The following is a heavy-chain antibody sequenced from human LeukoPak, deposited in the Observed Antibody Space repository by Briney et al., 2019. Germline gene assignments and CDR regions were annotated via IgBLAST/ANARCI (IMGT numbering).Heavy chain of an antibody. CDR2: ISWNSGSI. D-gene: IGHD6-19*01. CDR1: GFTFDDYA. CDR3: AKGRWLSSHFDY. Sequence: GRSLRLSCAASGFTFDDYAMHWVRQAPGKGLKWVSGISWNSGSIGYADSVKGRFTISSGNAKNSLYLQMNSLRAEDMALYYCAKGRWLSSHFDYWGQGTLVTVSS. V-gene: IGHV3-9*03. J-gene: IGHJ4*02.